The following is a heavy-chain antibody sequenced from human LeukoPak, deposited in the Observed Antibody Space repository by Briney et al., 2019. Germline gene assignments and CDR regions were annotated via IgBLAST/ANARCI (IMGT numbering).Heavy chain of an antibody. V-gene: IGHV4-34*01. CDR2: INHSGST. CDR3: ARGFRGRDFDY. J-gene: IGHJ4*02. CDR1: GGSFSGYY. D-gene: IGHD3-16*01. Sequence: PSETLSLTCAVYGGSFSGYYWSWIRQPPGKVREWIGEINHSGSTNYNPSLKSRVTISVDTSKNQFSLKLSSVNAADTAVYYCARGFRGRDFDYWGQGTLVTVSS.